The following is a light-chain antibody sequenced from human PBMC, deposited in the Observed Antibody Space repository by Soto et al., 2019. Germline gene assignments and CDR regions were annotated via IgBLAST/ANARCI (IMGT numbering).Light chain of an antibody. CDR3: QEYNGRSS. V-gene: IGKV3-15*01. J-gene: IGKJ1*01. Sequence: EIVLTQSPVTLSLSPGERATLSCRASQNVGGDLAWYQQKPGQAPRLLIYRTSTSANGTPVRFSGSGSGKEVTLTISSLQSEDFAVYDCQEYNGRSSFGQGTKVEIK. CDR1: QNVGGD. CDR2: RTS.